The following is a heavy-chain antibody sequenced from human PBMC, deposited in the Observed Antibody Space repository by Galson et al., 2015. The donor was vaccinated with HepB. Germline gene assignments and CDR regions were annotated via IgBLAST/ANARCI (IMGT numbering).Heavy chain of an antibody. V-gene: IGHV1-18*04. J-gene: IGHJ6*02. D-gene: IGHD1-26*01. CDR1: GYTFTSYG. Sequence: SVKVSCKASGYTFTSYGISWVRQAPGQGLEWMGWISAYNGNTNYAQKLQGRVTRTTDTSTSTAYMELRSLRSDDTAVYYCARDGAARRGYYYYGMDVWGQGTTVTVSS. CDR2: ISAYNGNT. CDR3: ARDGAARRGYYYYGMDV.